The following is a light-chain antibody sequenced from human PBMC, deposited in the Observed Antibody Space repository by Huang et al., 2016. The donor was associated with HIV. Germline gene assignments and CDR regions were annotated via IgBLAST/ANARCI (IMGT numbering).Light chain of an antibody. CDR1: QSVSSS. Sequence: EIVLTQSPDTLSLSPGERATLSCRASQSVSSSLAWYQQKPGQAPRRLIYDASNRATGIPARFSGSGSGTDFTLTISSLEPEDFAVYYCQQRSNLGTFGGGTKVEIK. CDR3: QQRSNLGT. CDR2: DAS. J-gene: IGKJ4*01. V-gene: IGKV3-11*01.